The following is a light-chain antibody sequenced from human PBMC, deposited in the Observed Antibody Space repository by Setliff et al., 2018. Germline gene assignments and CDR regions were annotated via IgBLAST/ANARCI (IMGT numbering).Light chain of an antibody. CDR3: SSYTNSNTYV. V-gene: IGLV2-14*03. Sequence: QSVLTQPASVSGSPGQPITISCSGTSSDVGSYDLVSWYQQHPGKAPKLIIYAVSDRPSGVSNRFSGSKSGNTASLTIPGLQTEDEADYYCSSYTNSNTYVFGTGTKVTVL. CDR1: SSDVGSYDL. J-gene: IGLJ1*01. CDR2: AVS.